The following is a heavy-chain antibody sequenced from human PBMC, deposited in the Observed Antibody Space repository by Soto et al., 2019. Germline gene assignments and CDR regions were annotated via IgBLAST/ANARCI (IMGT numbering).Heavy chain of an antibody. V-gene: IGHV3-48*01. D-gene: IGHD3-16*02. CDR3: ARGDYDYIWGSYRLSFRFDP. CDR1: GFNFSSYS. CDR2: ISSSSSTI. Sequence: GSLRLSCEASGFNFSSYSMNWVRQAPGKGLEWVSYISSSSSTIYYADSVKGRFTISRDNAKNSLYLQMNSLRAEDTAVYYCARGDYDYIWGSYRLSFRFDPWGQGTLVTVSS. J-gene: IGHJ5*02.